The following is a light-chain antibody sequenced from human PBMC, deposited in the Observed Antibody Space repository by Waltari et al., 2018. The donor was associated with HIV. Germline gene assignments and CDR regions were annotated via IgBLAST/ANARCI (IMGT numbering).Light chain of an antibody. J-gene: IGKJ3*01. CDR2: DAT. CDR1: QSISSY. CDR3: QQRSNWH. Sequence: EIVFTQSPATLSLSPGEITTLSCRASQSISSYLAWYQQKPGQAPRLLIYDATNRARGIPARFSGSGSGTDCTLTISSLEPEDFALYYCQQRSNWHFGPGTKVDIK. V-gene: IGKV3D-11*02.